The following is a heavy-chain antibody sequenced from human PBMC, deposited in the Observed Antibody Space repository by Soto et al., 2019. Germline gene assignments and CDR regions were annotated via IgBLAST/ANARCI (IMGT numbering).Heavy chain of an antibody. V-gene: IGHV4-59*01. D-gene: IGHD4-17*01. CDR3: ARGGNYGGNWRAFDI. J-gene: IGHJ3*02. Sequence: LSLTCTFYGYFLTNYYWSWIRQPPGKGPEWIGYIHYSGITKYNPSLTSRVTISVDTSKNQFSLKLTSVTAADTAVYYFARGGNYGGNWRAFDIWGHGTMVT. CDR1: GYFLTNYY. CDR2: IHYSGIT.